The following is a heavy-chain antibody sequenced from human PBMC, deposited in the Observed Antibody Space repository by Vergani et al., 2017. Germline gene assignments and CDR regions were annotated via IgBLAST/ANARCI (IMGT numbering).Heavy chain of an antibody. CDR1: GFTFSSYA. Sequence: EVQLLESGGGLVQPGGSLRLSCAASGFTFSSYAMSWVRQAPGKGLEWVSGIVGNGDTTYYADSVKGRFTTARDNSKNTLYLQMKDLRAEDTAVSYCAKDFYGDVWSDYSPYYYYGMDVWGQGTTVTVAS. D-gene: IGHD3-3*01. J-gene: IGHJ6*02. V-gene: IGHV3-23*01. CDR3: AKDFYGDVWSDYSPYYYYGMDV. CDR2: IVGNGDTT.